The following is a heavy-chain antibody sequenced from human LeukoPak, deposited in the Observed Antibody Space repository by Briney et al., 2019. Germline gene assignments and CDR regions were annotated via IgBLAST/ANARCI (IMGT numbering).Heavy chain of an antibody. Sequence: GRSLRLSCAASGFTFSSYAMHWVRQAPGKGLEWLAVISYVGSNKYYADSVKGRFTTSRANPTNTLYLQMNSLRAEDTAVYYWARAKYYDILAGRRGSDYDGMDVWGKGTTVTVSS. CDR1: GFTFSSYA. CDR2: ISYVGSNK. J-gene: IGHJ6*04. CDR3: ARAKYYDILAGRRGSDYDGMDV. V-gene: IGHV3-30*04. D-gene: IGHD3-9*01.